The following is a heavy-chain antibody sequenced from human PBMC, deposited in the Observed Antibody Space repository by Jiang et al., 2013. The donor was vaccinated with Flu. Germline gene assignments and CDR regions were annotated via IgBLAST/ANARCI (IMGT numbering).Heavy chain of an antibody. CDR3: VRGAGAADY. CDR2: AYYRSQWYI. Sequence: NSAAWNWIRQSPSRGLEWLGRAYYRSQWYIDYAMTVKGRIIVTPDTPKNQFSLQLNSVTPQDTAVYYCVRGAGAADYWGQGTLVTVSS. J-gene: IGHJ4*02. V-gene: IGHV6-1*01. D-gene: IGHD2-15*01. CDR1: NSAA.